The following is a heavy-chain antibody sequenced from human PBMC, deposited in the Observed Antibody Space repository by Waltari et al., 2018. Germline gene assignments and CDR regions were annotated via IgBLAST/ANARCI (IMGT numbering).Heavy chain of an antibody. Sequence: QVQLVESGGGVVQPGRSLRLSCAASGFTFSSYGMHWVRQAPGKGLEWVAVISYDGSNKYYADSVKGRFTISRDNSKNTLYLQMNSLRAEDTAVYYSAKDLTGGSGWYGVDYWGQGTLVTVSS. CDR2: ISYDGSNK. CDR1: GFTFSSYG. D-gene: IGHD6-19*01. J-gene: IGHJ4*02. CDR3: AKDLTGGSGWYGVDY. V-gene: IGHV3-30*18.